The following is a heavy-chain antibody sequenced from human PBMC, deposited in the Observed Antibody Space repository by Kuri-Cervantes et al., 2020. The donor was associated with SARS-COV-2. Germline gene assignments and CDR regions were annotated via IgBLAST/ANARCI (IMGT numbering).Heavy chain of an antibody. D-gene: IGHD3-3*01. CDR3: ARDDPWSPTKFDY. J-gene: IGHJ4*02. CDR2: IYYSGNT. V-gene: IGHV4-39*02. CDR1: GGSLSSRSYY. Sequence: SETLSLTCTVSGGSLSSRSYYRRWIRQPPGKGLESIGNIYYSGNTFYNPSLKSRVTISVDTSKNQFSLQLNSVTAADTAVYYCARDDPWSPTKFDYWGQGTLVTVSS.